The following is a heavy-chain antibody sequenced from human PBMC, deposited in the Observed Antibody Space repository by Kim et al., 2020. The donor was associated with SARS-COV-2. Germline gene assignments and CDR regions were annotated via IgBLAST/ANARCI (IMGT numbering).Heavy chain of an antibody. D-gene: IGHD2-15*01. CDR3: ARAVVPYYYYYGMDV. V-gene: IGHV6-1*01. Sequence: VYVKSRITISPDTSKNQFSLQLNSVTPEDTAVYYCARAVVPYYYYYGMDVWGQGTTVTVSS. J-gene: IGHJ6*02.